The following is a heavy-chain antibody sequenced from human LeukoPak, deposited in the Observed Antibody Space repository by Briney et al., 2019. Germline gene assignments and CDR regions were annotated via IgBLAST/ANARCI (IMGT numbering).Heavy chain of an antibody. J-gene: IGHJ4*02. CDR1: GGSISSYY. CDR2: IYYSGST. D-gene: IGHD3-22*01. Sequence: SETLSLTCTVSGGSISSYYWSWIRQPPGKGLEWVGYIYYSGSTNYNPSLKSRVTISVDTCKNQFSLKLSSVTAADTAVYYCARGPKGSLYYYDSSGSSPHYFDYWGQGTLVTVSS. V-gene: IGHV4-59*01. CDR3: ARGPKGSLYYYDSSGSSPHYFDY.